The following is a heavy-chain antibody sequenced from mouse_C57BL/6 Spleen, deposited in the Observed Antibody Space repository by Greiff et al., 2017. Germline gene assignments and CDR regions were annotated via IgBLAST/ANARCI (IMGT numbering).Heavy chain of an antibody. CDR2: ISSGGDYI. Sequence: EVKLEESGEGLVKPGGSLKLSCAASGFTFSSYAMSWVRQTPEKRLEWVAYISSGGDYIYYADTVKGRFTISRDNARNTLYLQMSSLKSEDTAMYYCTRGDGNYSDYFDYWGQGTTLTVSS. J-gene: IGHJ2*01. CDR3: TRGDGNYSDYFDY. D-gene: IGHD2-1*01. V-gene: IGHV5-9-1*02. CDR1: GFTFSSYA.